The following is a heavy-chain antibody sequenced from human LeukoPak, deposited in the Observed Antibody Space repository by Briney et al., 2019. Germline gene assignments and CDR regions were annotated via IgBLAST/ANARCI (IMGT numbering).Heavy chain of an antibody. CDR1: GFTFSNYD. D-gene: IGHD6-19*01. J-gene: IGHJ5*02. CDR3: AKDLSRAVSADWVDR. Sequence: GGSLRLSCAVSGFTFSNYDMSWVCQAPGKGLEWVSSISDSGGSTYYADSVKGRFTISRGNSKNTLYLQMTNLRAADTAVYYCAKDLSRAVSADWVDRWDPGSLVTVSS. CDR2: ISDSGGST. V-gene: IGHV3-23*01.